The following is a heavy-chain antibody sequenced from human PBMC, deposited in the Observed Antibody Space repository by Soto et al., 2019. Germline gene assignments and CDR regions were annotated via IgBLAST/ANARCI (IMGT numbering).Heavy chain of an antibody. CDR1: GYTFASYA. V-gene: IGHV1-18*01. Sequence: QVQLVQSGAEVKKPGASVKVSCKASGYTFASYAISWMRQAPGQGLEWMGWISAYNGNTNYAQKPQGRVTMTTDTSTSTANMALRSLRSDDTAVYYCARDPPPPDYWGQGTLVTVSS. J-gene: IGHJ4*02. CDR2: ISAYNGNT. CDR3: ARDPPPPDY.